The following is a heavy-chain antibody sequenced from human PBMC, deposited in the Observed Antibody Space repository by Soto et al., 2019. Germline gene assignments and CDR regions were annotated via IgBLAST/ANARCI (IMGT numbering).Heavy chain of an antibody. D-gene: IGHD3-10*01. J-gene: IGHJ5*02. CDR2: IYHSGDA. Sequence: PSETLSLTCTVSGGSIISTNYYWTWIRQPPGKGLEWIAYIYHSGDAYYNPSLQSRLILSIDTSKNQFSLTLNAVTAADTAVYYCARCFGSGKKWFDPWGQGTLVTVSS. V-gene: IGHV4-30-4*01. CDR3: ARCFGSGKKWFDP. CDR1: GGSIISTNYY.